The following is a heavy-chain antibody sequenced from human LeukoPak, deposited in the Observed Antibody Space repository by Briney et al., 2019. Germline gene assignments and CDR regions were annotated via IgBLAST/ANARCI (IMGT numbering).Heavy chain of an antibody. J-gene: IGHJ4*02. CDR2: INHSGST. Sequence: NPSETLSLTCAVYGGSFSGYYWSWIRQPPGKGLEWIGEINHSGSTDYSPSLKSRVTMSVDTSKNQFSLKMRSVTAADSAVYYCARGRLGGAAVWGQGTLVTVSS. V-gene: IGHV4-34*01. CDR1: GGSFSGYY. CDR3: ARGRLGGAAV. D-gene: IGHD6-13*01.